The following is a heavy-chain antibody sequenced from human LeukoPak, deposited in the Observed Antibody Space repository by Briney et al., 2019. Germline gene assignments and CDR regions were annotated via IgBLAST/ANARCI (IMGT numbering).Heavy chain of an antibody. CDR1: GDSVSGNSAA. J-gene: IGHJ4*02. Sequence: SQTLSLTCAISGDSVSGNSAAWNWIRQPPGKGLEWIGYIYYSGSTNYNPSLKSRVTISVDTSKNQFSLKLSSVTAADTAVYYCARGGHSNYAYWGQGTLVTVSS. CDR2: IYYSGST. V-gene: IGHV4-61*08. D-gene: IGHD4-11*01. CDR3: ARGGHSNYAY.